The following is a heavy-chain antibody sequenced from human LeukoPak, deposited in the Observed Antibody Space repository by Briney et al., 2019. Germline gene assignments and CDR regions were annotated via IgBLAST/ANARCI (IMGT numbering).Heavy chain of an antibody. CDR1: GGSISSGGYY. V-gene: IGHV4-30-2*01. J-gene: IGHJ4*02. CDR2: IYHSGST. D-gene: IGHD6-19*01. CDR3: AREAGYSSGWPKFDY. Sequence: PSETLSLTCTVSGGSISSGGYYWSWIRQPPGKGLEWIGYIYHSGSTYYNPSFKSRVTISVDTSKNQFSLKLSSVTAADTAVYYCAREAGYSSGWPKFDYWGQGTLVTVSS.